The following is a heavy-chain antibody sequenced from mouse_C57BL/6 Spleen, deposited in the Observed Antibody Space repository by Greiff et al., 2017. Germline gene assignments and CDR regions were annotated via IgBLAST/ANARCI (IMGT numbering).Heavy chain of an antibody. J-gene: IGHJ4*01. D-gene: IGHD1-1*01. CDR3: ARKRTYGLYYAMDY. Sequence: QVQLKESGAELARPGASVKLSCKASGYTFTSYGISWVKQRTGQGLEWIGEIYPRSGNTYYNEKFKGKATLTADKSSSTAYMELRSLTSEDSAVYFCARKRTYGLYYAMDYWGQGTSVTVSS. CDR2: IYPRSGNT. CDR1: GYTFTSYG. V-gene: IGHV1-81*01.